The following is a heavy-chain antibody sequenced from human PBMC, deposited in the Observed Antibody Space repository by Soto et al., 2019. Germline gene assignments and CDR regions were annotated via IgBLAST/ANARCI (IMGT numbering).Heavy chain of an antibody. CDR3: ARSGPRTVSYWYFDL. CDR2: IYYSGST. V-gene: IGHV4-39*01. CDR1: GGSISSSSYY. D-gene: IGHD2-8*02. Sequence: QLQLQESGPGLVKPSETLSLTCTVSGGSISSSSYYWGWIRQPPGKGLEWIGSIYYSGSTYYNPSLKSRVTISVDTSKNQFSLKLSSVTAADTAVYYCARSGPRTVSYWYFDLWGRGTLVTVSS. J-gene: IGHJ2*01.